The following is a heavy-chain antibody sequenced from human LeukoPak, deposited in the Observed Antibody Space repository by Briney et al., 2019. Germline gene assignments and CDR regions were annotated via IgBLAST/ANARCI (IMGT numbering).Heavy chain of an antibody. CDR1: GESFSDYY. V-gene: IGHV4-34*01. CDR2: ISHDGNT. J-gene: IGHJ5*02. CDR3: ARRRGSNDVLVP. Sequence: SETLSLTCAVYGESFSDYYWSWIRQPPEKGLEWIGQISHDGNTNYNPSLKSRVTLSTDTSKNQFSLRLTSVTTADTAIYYCARRRGSNDVLVPWGQGTPVTVSS. D-gene: IGHD1-1*01.